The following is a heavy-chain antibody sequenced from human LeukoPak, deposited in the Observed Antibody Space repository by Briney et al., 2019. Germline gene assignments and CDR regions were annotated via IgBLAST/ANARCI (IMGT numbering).Heavy chain of an antibody. Sequence: GGSLRLSCAASGFSFSSDWMHWVRQVPGEGLVWVSRINSDGTSTAYADSVKGRFTISRDNAKNTLYLQMNSLRAEDTAVYYCARVATTVTKGSNWFDPWGQGTLVTVSS. CDR3: ARVATTVTKGSNWFDP. CDR2: INSDGTST. J-gene: IGHJ5*02. D-gene: IGHD4-17*01. CDR1: GFSFSSDW. V-gene: IGHV3-74*01.